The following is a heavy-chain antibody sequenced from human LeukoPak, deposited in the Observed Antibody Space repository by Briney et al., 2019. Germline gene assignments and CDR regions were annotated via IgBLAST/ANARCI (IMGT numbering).Heavy chain of an antibody. Sequence: ASVKVSCKASGYSFTSYGLTWVRQAPGQGLEWMGWISTYNGSTNYAQNFQGRITMTTDTPTSTAYMELRSLRFDDTAVYYCARVYYDFWSGYYSYWGQGTLVTVSS. CDR1: GYSFTSYG. J-gene: IGHJ4*02. CDR3: ARVYYDFWSGYYSY. CDR2: ISTYNGST. V-gene: IGHV1-18*01. D-gene: IGHD3-3*01.